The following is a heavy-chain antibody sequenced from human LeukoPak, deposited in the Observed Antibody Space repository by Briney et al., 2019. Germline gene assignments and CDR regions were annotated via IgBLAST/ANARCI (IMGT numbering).Heavy chain of an antibody. J-gene: IGHJ4*02. D-gene: IGHD1-26*01. Sequence: ASVKVSCKASGYTFTSYVIHWVRQAPGQRLEWMGWINAGNGNTKYSQKFQGRDTITRDTSASTAYMELSSLRSEDTAVYYCARGGSGSYYSVYWGQGTLVTVSS. V-gene: IGHV1-3*01. CDR3: ARGGSGSYYSVY. CDR1: GYTFTSYV. CDR2: INAGNGNT.